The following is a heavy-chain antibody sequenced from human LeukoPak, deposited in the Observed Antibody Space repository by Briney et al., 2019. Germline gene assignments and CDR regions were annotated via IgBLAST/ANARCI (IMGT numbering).Heavy chain of an antibody. J-gene: IGHJ3*02. CDR2: IYYSGST. CDR3: ARRYYYGSGSPAWAFDI. Sequence: SETLSLTCTVSGGSISSYYWSWIRQAPGKGLEWIGYIYYSGSTNYNPSLKSRVTISVDTSKNQFSLKLSSVTAADTAVYYCARRYYYGSGSPAWAFDIWGQGTMVTVSS. CDR1: GGSISSYY. V-gene: IGHV4-59*08. D-gene: IGHD3-10*01.